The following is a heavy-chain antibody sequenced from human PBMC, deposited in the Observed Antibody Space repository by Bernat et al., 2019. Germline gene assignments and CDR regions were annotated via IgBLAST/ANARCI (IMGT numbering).Heavy chain of an antibody. CDR2: ISSSGSTI. CDR1: GFTFSSYE. V-gene: IGHV3-48*03. Sequence: EVQLVESGGGLVQPGGSLRLSCAASGFTFSSYETNWVRQAPGKGLEWVSYISSSGSTIYYADSVKGRFTISRDNAKNSLYLQMNSLRAEDTAVYYWARDLGEGYGDYQNDYWGQGTLVTVSS. J-gene: IGHJ4*02. CDR3: ARDLGEGYGDYQNDY. D-gene: IGHD4-17*01.